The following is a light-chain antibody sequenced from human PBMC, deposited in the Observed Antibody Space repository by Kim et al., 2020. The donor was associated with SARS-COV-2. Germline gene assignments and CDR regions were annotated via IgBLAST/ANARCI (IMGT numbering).Light chain of an antibody. V-gene: IGKV1-39*01. J-gene: IGKJ5*01. Sequence: DVQMTQSPSHLSASVGDTVTISCRASQTIGKSVNWYRQKPGQAPNIVIFDATSLETGVPSRFSGSASGADFTLIISSLQPDDFGTYYCQQSYTTPLTFGQGTRLEI. CDR1: QTIGKS. CDR3: QQSYTTPLT. CDR2: DAT.